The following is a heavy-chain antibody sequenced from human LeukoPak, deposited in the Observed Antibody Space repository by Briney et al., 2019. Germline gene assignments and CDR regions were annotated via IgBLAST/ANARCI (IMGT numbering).Heavy chain of an antibody. J-gene: IGHJ5*02. Sequence: PGGSLRLSCAASGFTFSSYAMSWVRQAPGKGLEWVSSISSSSSYIYYADSVKGRFTISRDNAKNSLYLQMNSLRAEDTAVYYCARALYDSSGYYWFDPWGQGTLVTVSS. D-gene: IGHD3-22*01. CDR3: ARALYDSSGYYWFDP. CDR1: GFTFSSYA. V-gene: IGHV3-21*01. CDR2: ISSSSSYI.